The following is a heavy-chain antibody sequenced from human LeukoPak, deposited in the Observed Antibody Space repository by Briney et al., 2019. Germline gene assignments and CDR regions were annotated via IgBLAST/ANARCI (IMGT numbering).Heavy chain of an antibody. J-gene: IGHJ4*02. CDR1: GGSFSGYY. Sequence: SETLSLTCAVYGGSFSGYYWSWIRQPPGKGLEWIGEINHSGSTNYSPSLKSRLTISLDTSKTQFSLKLSSVTAADTAVYYCARVAFYYDSGSYFDYWGQGALVSVSS. CDR2: INHSGST. V-gene: IGHV4-34*01. CDR3: ARVAFYYDSGSYFDY. D-gene: IGHD3-10*01.